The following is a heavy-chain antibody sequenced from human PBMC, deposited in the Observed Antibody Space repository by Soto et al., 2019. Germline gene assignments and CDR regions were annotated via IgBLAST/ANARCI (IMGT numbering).Heavy chain of an antibody. J-gene: IGHJ4*02. V-gene: IGHV2-5*02. CDR2: IYWDDDK. D-gene: IGHD3-22*01. CDR3: ARDSSGYYGFDY. Sequence: QITLKESGPTVVKPTQTLTLTCTISGFSLSTSGVGVGWIRQPPGKALEWLALIYWDDDKRYSPSLKSRLTITKDTSKNQVVLTMTNMDPVDTATYYCARDSSGYYGFDYWGQGTLVTVSS. CDR1: GFSLSTSGVG.